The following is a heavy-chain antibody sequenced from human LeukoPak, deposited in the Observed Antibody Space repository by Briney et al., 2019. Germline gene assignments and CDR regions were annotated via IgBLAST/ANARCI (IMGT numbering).Heavy chain of an antibody. D-gene: IGHD3-10*01. CDR3: ARMVRGPLGISPNWYFDL. V-gene: IGHV1-8*03. CDR1: GHTFTSYD. J-gene: IGHJ2*01. Sequence: GASVKVSCKASGHTFTSYDINWVRQATGQGLEWMGWMNPNSGNTGYAQKFQGRVTITRNTSISTAYMELSSLRSEDTAVYYCARMVRGPLGISPNWYFDLWGRGTLVTVSS. CDR2: MNPNSGNT.